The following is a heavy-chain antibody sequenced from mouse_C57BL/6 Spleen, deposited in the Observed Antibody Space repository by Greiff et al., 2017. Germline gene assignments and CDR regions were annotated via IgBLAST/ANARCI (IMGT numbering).Heavy chain of an antibody. D-gene: IGHD2-1*01. CDR2: IYPGSGNT. V-gene: IGHV1-76*01. J-gene: IGHJ4*01. CDR1: GYTFTDYY. Sequence: QVHVKQSGAELVRPGASVKLSCKASGYTFTDYYINWVKQRPGQGLEWIARIYPGSGNTYYNEKFKGKATLTAEKSSSTAYMQLSSLTSEDSAVYFCARLGGNYDAMDYWGQGTSVTVSS. CDR3: ARLGGNYDAMDY.